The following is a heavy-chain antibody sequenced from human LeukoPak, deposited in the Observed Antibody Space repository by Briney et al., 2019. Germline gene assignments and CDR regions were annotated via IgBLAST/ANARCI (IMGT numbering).Heavy chain of an antibody. D-gene: IGHD2-15*01. J-gene: IGHJ4*02. Sequence: KSGGSLRLSCAASGFTFSSYSMNWVRQAPGKGLEWVSSITSSSSYIYYADSVKGRFTISRDNSKNTLYLQMNSLRAEDTAVYYCAKVSGVVVVAAAFDYWGQGTLVTVSS. V-gene: IGHV3-21*04. CDR1: GFTFSSYS. CDR2: ITSSSSYI. CDR3: AKVSGVVVVAAAFDY.